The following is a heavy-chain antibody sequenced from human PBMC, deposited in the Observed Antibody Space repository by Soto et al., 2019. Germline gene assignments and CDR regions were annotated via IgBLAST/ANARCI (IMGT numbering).Heavy chain of an antibody. J-gene: IGHJ4*02. CDR1: GFTFSNAW. V-gene: IGHV3-15*01. Sequence: GGSLRLSCAVSGFTFSNAWMSWVRQAPGKGLEWVARIKNKADGGTTDYAAPVQGRFAISRDDSKNTLYLQMNSLKTEDAAVYYCTTDDPINKYWGQGTLVTVSS. CDR2: IKNKADGGTT. CDR3: TTDDPINKY.